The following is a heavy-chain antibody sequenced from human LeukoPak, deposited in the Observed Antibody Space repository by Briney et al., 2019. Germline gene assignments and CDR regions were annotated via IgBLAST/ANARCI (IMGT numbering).Heavy chain of an antibody. CDR2: IYSGGST. CDR1: GFTVRSNY. D-gene: IGHD3-16*01. Sequence: AGGSLRLSCAASGFTVRSNYMSWVRQAPGKGLEWVSVIYSGGSTYYADSVKGRFTISRDNSKNTLYLQMNSLRVEDTAVYYCARVRGDWGWYFDLWGRSTLVTVSS. J-gene: IGHJ2*01. V-gene: IGHV3-66*01. CDR3: ARVRGDWGWYFDL.